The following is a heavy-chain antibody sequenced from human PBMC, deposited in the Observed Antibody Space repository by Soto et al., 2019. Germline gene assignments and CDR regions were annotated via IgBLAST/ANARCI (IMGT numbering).Heavy chain of an antibody. V-gene: IGHV4-34*01. CDR3: ARGHYDIWSGYYSFDY. CDR2: INHSGST. D-gene: IGHD3-3*01. Sequence: SETLSLTCAVYGGSFSGYYWSWIRQPPGKGLEWIGEINHSGSTNYNPSLKSRVTISVDTSKNQFSLKLSSVTAADTAVYYCARGHYDIWSGYYSFDYWGQGTLVTVSS. CDR1: GGSFSGYY. J-gene: IGHJ4*02.